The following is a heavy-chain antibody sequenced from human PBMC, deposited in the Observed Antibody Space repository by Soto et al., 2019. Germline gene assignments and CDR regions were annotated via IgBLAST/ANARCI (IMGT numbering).Heavy chain of an antibody. Sequence: QVQLVESGGGVVQPGRSLRLSCEASGFTFSNYGMHWVRQAPGKGLEWLAAIFYDGSNKYYAGSVKGRFTISRDNSKNTVYLQMNSVRTYDTAVYYCAKAIGSDYGGNSLMLNYWGQGTLVTVSS. CDR1: GFTFSNYG. J-gene: IGHJ4*02. CDR2: IFYDGSNK. V-gene: IGHV3-30*18. D-gene: IGHD4-17*01. CDR3: AKAIGSDYGGNSLMLNY.